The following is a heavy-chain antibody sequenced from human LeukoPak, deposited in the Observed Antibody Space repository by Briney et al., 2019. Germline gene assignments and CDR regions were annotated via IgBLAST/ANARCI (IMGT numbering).Heavy chain of an antibody. V-gene: IGHV1-18*01. D-gene: IGHD6-6*01. CDR3: ARSHSSSSGSFS. J-gene: IGHJ5*02. Sequence: GASVKVSCKASGYTFTSYGISWVRQTPGQGVECMGGISTYNGNTNYAQKLQGRVTMTTDTSTSTAYMELRSLRSDDTAVYYCARSHSSSSGSFSWGQGTLVTVSS. CDR1: GYTFTSYG. CDR2: ISTYNGNT.